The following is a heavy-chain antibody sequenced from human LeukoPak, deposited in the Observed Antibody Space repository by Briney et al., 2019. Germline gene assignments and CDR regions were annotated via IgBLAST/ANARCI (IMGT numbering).Heavy chain of an antibody. CDR3: ASSRMTIYGVVNDAFDI. CDR1: GFTFSSYS. J-gene: IGHJ3*02. CDR2: ISSSSSYI. V-gene: IGHV3-21*01. Sequence: GGSLRLSCAASGFTFSSYSMNWVRQAPGKGLEWVSSISSSSSYIYYGDSVKGRFTISRDNSKNTLYLQMISLRAEDTAVYYCASSRMTIYGVVNDAFDIWGQGTMVTVSS. D-gene: IGHD3-3*01.